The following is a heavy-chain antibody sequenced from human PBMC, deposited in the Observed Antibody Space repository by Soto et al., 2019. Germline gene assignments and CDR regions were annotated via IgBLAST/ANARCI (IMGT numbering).Heavy chain of an antibody. CDR2: IKEDGSEK. CDR3: GMSVYYRNPPAC. D-gene: IGHD3-22*01. J-gene: IGHJ4*02. V-gene: IGHV3-7*01. Sequence: GWSLRLSCAASGLTFSSYWMSWVRQAPWKGLEWVANIKEDGSEKYYVDSVKGRFTISRDKTKNSLYLKMDSLRAEDTAVYFCGMSVYYRNPPACWGQGTLVTVS. CDR1: GLTFSSYW.